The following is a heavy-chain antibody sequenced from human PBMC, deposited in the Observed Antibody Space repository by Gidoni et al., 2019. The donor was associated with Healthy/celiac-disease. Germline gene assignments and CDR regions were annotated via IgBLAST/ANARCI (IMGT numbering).Heavy chain of an antibody. CDR1: GFTFGDYA. CDR3: TRVGYDFWSGYPKTPFDY. Sequence: EVQLVESGGGLVQPVRSLRLSCTASGFTFGDYAMSWFRQAPGKGLEWVGFIRSKAYGGTTEYAASVKGRFTISRDDSKSIAYLQMNSLKTEDIAVYYCTRVGYDFWSGYPKTPFDYWGQGTLVTVSS. CDR2: IRSKAYGGTT. J-gene: IGHJ4*02. D-gene: IGHD3-3*01. V-gene: IGHV3-49*03.